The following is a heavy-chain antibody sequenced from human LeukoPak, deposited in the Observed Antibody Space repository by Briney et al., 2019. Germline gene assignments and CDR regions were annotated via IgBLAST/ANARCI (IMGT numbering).Heavy chain of an antibody. J-gene: IGHJ4*02. Sequence: ASVKVSCKASGYTFTSYGISWVRQAPGQGLEWMGWIIAYNGNTNYAHKLQGRVTMTTDTSTSTVYMELSSLRSEDTSVYYCARRRRYYYDSSGYYGGDYFDYWGQGTLVTVSS. CDR2: IIAYNGNT. D-gene: IGHD3-22*01. CDR1: GYTFTSYG. CDR3: ARRRRYYYDSSGYYGGDYFDY. V-gene: IGHV1-18*01.